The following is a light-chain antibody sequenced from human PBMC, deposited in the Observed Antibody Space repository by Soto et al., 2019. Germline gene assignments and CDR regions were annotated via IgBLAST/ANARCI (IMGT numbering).Light chain of an antibody. CDR1: SSDVGGYNY. CDR2: EVN. J-gene: IGLJ1*01. V-gene: IGLV2-8*01. Sequence: QSALTQPPSASGSPGQSVAISCTGTSSDVGGYNYVSWYQQHPGKAPKLMIYEVNKRPSGVPDRFSGSKSGNAASLTVSGLQAEDEAEYYCCSYGGSLYVFGTGTKLTVL. CDR3: CSYGGSLYV.